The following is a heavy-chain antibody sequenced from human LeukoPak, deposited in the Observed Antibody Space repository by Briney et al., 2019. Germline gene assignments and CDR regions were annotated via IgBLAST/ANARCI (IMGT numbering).Heavy chain of an antibody. CDR3: ARSSSGYYNPYYFDY. V-gene: IGHV4-34*01. CDR2: INHSGST. CDR1: GGSFSGYY. Sequence: SETLSLTCAVYGGSFSGYYWSWIRQPPGKGLEWIGEINHSGSTNYNPSPKSRVTISVDTSKNQFSLKLSSVTAADTAVYYCARSSSGYYNPYYFDYWGQGTLVTVSS. J-gene: IGHJ4*02. D-gene: IGHD3-22*01.